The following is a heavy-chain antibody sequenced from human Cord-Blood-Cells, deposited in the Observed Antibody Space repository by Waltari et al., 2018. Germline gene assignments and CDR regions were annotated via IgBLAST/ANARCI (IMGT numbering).Heavy chain of an antibody. V-gene: IGHV1-69*01. Sequence: QVQLVQSGAAVKKPGSSVKVSCKASGGTFSSYAISWVRQAPGQGLEWMGGSIPIYGKANYAQKFQGRVTITADESTSTADMELSSLRSEDTAVYYCARDLRPYYGTEDDYWGQGTLVTVSS. CDR1: GGTFSSYA. CDR3: ARDLRPYYGTEDDY. D-gene: IGHD3-3*01. J-gene: IGHJ4*02. CDR2: SIPIYGKA.